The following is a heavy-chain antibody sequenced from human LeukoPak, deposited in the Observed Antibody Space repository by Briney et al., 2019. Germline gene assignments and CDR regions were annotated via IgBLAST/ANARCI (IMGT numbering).Heavy chain of an antibody. CDR2: IWYDGSNK. CDR1: GFTFSSYG. CDR3: ARDRTVRYYDILTGYYDY. V-gene: IGHV3-33*01. Sequence: GRSLRLSCAASGFTFSSYGMHWVRQAPGKGLEWVAVIWYDGSNKYYADSVKGRFTISRDNSKNTLYLQMNSLRAEDTAVYYCARDRTVRYYDILTGYYDYWGQGTLVTVSS. J-gene: IGHJ4*02. D-gene: IGHD3-9*01.